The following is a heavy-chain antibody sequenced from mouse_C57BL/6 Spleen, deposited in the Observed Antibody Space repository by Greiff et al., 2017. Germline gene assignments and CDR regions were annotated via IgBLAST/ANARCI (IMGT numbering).Heavy chain of an antibody. CDR3: AREGIYDYDVYFDY. CDR2: IYPGSGST. CDR1: GYTFTSYW. Sequence: VQLQQSGAELVKPGASVKMSCKASGYTFTSYWITWVKQRPGQGLEWIGDIYPGSGSTNYNEKFKSKATLTVDTSSSTAYMQLSSLTAEDSAVYYCAREGIYDYDVYFDYWGQGTTLTVSS. D-gene: IGHD2-4*01. J-gene: IGHJ2*01. V-gene: IGHV1-55*01.